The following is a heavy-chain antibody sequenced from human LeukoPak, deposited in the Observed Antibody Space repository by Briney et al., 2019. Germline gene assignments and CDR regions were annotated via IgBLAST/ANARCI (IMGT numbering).Heavy chain of an antibody. V-gene: IGHV3-23*01. J-gene: IGHJ3*02. CDR1: GFTFSSYA. CDR2: ISGSGGST. D-gene: IGHD3-3*01. Sequence: QPGGSLRLSCGASGFTFSSYAMSWVRQAPGKGLEWVSAISGSGGSTYYADSVKGRFTISRDNSKNTLYLQMNSLRAEDTAVYYCAKDLTIFGVVTYDAFDIWGQGTMVTVSS. CDR3: AKDLTIFGVVTYDAFDI.